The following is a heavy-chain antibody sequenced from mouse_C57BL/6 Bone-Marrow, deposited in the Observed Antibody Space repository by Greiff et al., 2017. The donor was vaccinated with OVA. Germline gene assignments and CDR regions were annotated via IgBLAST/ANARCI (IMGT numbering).Heavy chain of an antibody. D-gene: IGHD1-1*01. V-gene: IGHV3-6*01. CDR2: ISYDGSN. Sequence: VQLQQSGPGLVKPSQSLSLTCSVTGYSITSGYYWNWIRQFPGNKLEWMGYISYDGSNNYNPSLKNRISITRDTSKNQFFLKLNSVTTEDTATYYCAREALLDYWGQGTTLTVSS. CDR1: GYSITSGYY. CDR3: AREALLDY. J-gene: IGHJ2*01.